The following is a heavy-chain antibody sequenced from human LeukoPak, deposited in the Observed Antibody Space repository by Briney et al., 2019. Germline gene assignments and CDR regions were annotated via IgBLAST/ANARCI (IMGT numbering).Heavy chain of an antibody. CDR3: ARDEGITKPFVD. CDR1: GYTFTSSA. V-gene: IGHV7-4-1*02. CDR2: INTNTGNP. D-gene: IGHD1-14*01. Sequence: ASVKVSCKASGYTFTSSAMNRVRQAPGQGLEYMGWINTNTGNPTYAQGFTGRFVFSLDTSVSTAYLQISSLKTEDSAVYYCARDEGITKPFVDWGQGTLATVSS. J-gene: IGHJ4*02.